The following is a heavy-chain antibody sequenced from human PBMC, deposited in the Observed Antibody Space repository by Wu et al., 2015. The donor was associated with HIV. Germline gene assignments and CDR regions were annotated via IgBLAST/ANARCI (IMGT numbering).Heavy chain of an antibody. CDR3: ARGNYGDY. CDR2: INPNSGGT. V-gene: IGHV1-2*02. J-gene: IGHJ4*02. D-gene: IGHD3-10*01. CDR1: GYTFTGYY. Sequence: QVQLVQSGAEVKKPGASVKVSCKASGYTFTGYYMHWLRQAPGQGPEWMGWINPNSGGTNFAQKFQDRVTLTRDASISTAYMELSRLRSDDTAMYYCARGNYGDYWGQGTLVTVSS.